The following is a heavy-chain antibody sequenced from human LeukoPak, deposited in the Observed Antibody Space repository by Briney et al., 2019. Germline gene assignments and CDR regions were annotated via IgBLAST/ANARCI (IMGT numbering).Heavy chain of an antibody. Sequence: PGGSLRLSCTASGFTFGDYAMSWVRQAPGKGLEWVGFIRSKAYGGPTGYAASVKGMFTISRNDSKSIAYLQMNRLKTEDTAVYYCTSSSPAAQLLDDFWSGFPYYYGMDVWGQGTTVTVSS. D-gene: IGHD3-3*01. CDR1: GFTFGDYA. CDR3: TSSSPAAQLLDDFWSGFPYYYGMDV. CDR2: IRSKAYGGPT. J-gene: IGHJ6*02. V-gene: IGHV3-49*04.